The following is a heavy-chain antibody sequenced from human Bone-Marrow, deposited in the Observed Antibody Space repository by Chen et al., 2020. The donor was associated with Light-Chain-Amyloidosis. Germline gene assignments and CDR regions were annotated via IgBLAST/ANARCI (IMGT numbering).Heavy chain of an antibody. Sequence: EVQLVESGGGLVQPGGSLRLSCAASGFSFSSYAMSWVRQAPGKGLEWVSWMRGRGGSRDDADLGVGWINIAGDESKNRLDRRRDRVRAEDAAVDYGAKDISEYGILPGFTAEVFDMWGQGKMVTV. V-gene: IGHV3-23*04. CDR3: AKDISEYGILPGFTAEVFDM. CDR1: GFSFSSYA. D-gene: IGHD3-9*01. CDR2: MRGRGGSR. J-gene: IGHJ3*02.